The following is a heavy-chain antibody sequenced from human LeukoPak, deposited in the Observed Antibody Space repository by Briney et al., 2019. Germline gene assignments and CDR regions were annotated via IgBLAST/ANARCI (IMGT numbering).Heavy chain of an antibody. V-gene: IGHV5-51*01. CDR2: IYPGDSDT. CDR1: GYSFTSYW. J-gene: IGHJ4*02. D-gene: IGHD3-9*01. Sequence: GESLKISCKGSGYSFTSYWIGWVRQMPGKGLEWMGIIYPGDSDTRYSPSFQGQVTISADKSISTAYLQWSSLKASDTAMYYCARSYYGILTGYYSYYFDYWGQGTLVTVSS. CDR3: ARSYYGILTGYYSYYFDY.